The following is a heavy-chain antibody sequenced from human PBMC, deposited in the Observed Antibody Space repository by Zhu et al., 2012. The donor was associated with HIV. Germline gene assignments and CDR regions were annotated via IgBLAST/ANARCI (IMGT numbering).Heavy chain of an antibody. D-gene: IGHD3-10*01. CDR3: AKGAAANYHYYYYMDV. CDR1: GFTFNKYA. V-gene: IGHV3-43*01. Sequence: EVQLVESGGNVIQPGGSLRLSCAASGFTFNKYAMHWVRQAPGKGLEWISLISWSGEATYYTGSVEGRFTISRDNSKNSLYLQVNSLRPEDTALYYCAKGAAANYHYYYYMDVWGKGTTVPVSS. J-gene: IGHJ6*03. CDR2: ISWSGEAT.